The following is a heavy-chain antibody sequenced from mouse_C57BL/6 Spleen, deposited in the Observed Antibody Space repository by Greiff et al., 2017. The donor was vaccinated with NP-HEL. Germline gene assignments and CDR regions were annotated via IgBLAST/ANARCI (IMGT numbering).Heavy chain of an antibody. Sequence: VQLQQSGAELVKPGASVKISCKASGYAFSSYWMNWVKQRPGKGLEWIGQIYPGDGDTNYNGKFKGKATLTTVKSSSTAYMQLSSLTSEDSAVYFCAKERDSSGYEFAYWGQGTLVTVSA. CDR1: GYAFSSYW. D-gene: IGHD3-2*02. CDR3: AKERDSSGYEFAY. CDR2: IYPGDGDT. V-gene: IGHV1-80*01. J-gene: IGHJ3*01.